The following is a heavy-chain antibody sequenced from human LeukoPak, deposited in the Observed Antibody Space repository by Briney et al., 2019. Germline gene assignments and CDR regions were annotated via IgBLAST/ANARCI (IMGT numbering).Heavy chain of an antibody. Sequence: GRSLRLSCAASGFTFSSYAMHWVRQAPGKGLEWVAVISYDGSNKYYADSVKGRFTISRDNSKNTLYLQMNSLRAEDTAVYYCARDWRDCSGGSCYYIAEYLQHWGQGTLVTVSS. D-gene: IGHD2-15*01. V-gene: IGHV3-30-3*01. CDR3: ARDWRDCSGGSCYYIAEYLQH. J-gene: IGHJ1*01. CDR1: GFTFSSYA. CDR2: ISYDGSNK.